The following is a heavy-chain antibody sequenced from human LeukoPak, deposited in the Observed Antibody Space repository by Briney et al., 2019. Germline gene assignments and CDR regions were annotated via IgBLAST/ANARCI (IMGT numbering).Heavy chain of an antibody. CDR1: GAAINSSNYY. J-gene: IGHJ4*02. CDR2: INHSGST. Sequence: SETLSLTCIVSGAAINSSNYYWGWIRQPPGKGLEWIGEINHSGSTNYNPSLKSRVTISVDTSKNQFSLKLSSVTAADTAVYYCARRLAGYYGSGSYYFDYWGQGTLVTVSS. V-gene: IGHV4-39*07. CDR3: ARRLAGYYGSGSYYFDY. D-gene: IGHD3-10*01.